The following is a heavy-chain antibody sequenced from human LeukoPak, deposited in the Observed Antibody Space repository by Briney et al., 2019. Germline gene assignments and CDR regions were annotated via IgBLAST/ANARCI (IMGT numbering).Heavy chain of an antibody. D-gene: IGHD2-15*01. Sequence: GGSLRLSCAASGFTFSSYAMSWVRQPPGKGLEWVSAISDSGGGAFYADSVKGRFTISRDNSKNTLYLQMNSLRVEDTAVYHCAKNKGAAMVVAPTLEYWGQGTLVTVSS. J-gene: IGHJ4*02. CDR1: GFTFSSYA. CDR2: ISDSGGGA. V-gene: IGHV3-23*01. CDR3: AKNKGAAMVVAPTLEY.